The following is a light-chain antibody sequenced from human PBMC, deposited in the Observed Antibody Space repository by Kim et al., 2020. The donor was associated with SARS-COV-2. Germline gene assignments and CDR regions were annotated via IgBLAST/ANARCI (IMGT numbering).Light chain of an antibody. Sequence: LSPGERATLSCRASQSVSSYLALYQQKPGQGPRALLFDAFHRATGIPARFSGSGSGTDFTLTISSLEPEDFAVYYCQQRSNWRSTFGQGTRLEIK. CDR2: DAF. V-gene: IGKV3-11*01. CDR1: QSVSSY. CDR3: QQRSNWRST. J-gene: IGKJ5*01.